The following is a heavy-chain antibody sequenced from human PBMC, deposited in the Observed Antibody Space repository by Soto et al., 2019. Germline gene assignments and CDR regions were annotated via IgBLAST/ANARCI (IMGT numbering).Heavy chain of an antibody. CDR3: ARCTLTQLVAFDI. V-gene: IGHV1-18*01. J-gene: IGHJ3*02. CDR1: GYTFTSYG. CDR2: ISAYNGNR. Sequence: GASVKVSCKTSGYTFTSYGISWVRQAPGQGLEWMGWISAYNGNRNYAQKLQGRVTMTTDTSTSTDNMELRSLRSDDTAVYYCARCTLTQLVAFDIWGQGTMVTVSS.